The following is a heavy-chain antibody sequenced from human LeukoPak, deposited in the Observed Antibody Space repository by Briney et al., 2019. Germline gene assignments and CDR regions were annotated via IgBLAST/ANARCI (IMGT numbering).Heavy chain of an antibody. CDR2: IYSGGGT. CDR3: ARSPGHSAYDLCY. V-gene: IGHV3-66*01. J-gene: IGHJ4*02. D-gene: IGHD5-12*01. Sequence: GGSLRLSCAASGFTVSSNYMSWVRQAPGKGLEWVSVIYSGGGTYYADSVKGRFTISRDNSKNTLYLQMNSLRGDDTAMYYCARSPGHSAYDLCYWGQGTLVTVSS. CDR1: GFTVSSNY.